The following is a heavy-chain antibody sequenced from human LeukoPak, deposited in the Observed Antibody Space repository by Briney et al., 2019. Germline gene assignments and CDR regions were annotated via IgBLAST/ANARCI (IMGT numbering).Heavy chain of an antibody. CDR2: IYYSGST. J-gene: IGHJ4*02. CDR3: ARLKLAAADKYYFDY. V-gene: IGHV4-39*01. CDR1: GGSISSSSYY. D-gene: IGHD6-13*01. Sequence: SETLSLTCTVSGGSISSSSYYWGWIRQPPGKGLEWIGSIYYSGSTYYNPTLKSRVTISVDTSKNQFSLKLSSVTAADTAVYYCARLKLAAADKYYFDYWGRGTLVTVSS.